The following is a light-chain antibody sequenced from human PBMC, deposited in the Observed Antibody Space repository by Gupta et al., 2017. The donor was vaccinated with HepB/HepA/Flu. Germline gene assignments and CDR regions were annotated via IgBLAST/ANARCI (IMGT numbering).Light chain of an antibody. CDR3: TSYTTTNTWV. Sequence: QSALTQPASASGSPGQSITISCTGTRSDVGGSKFVTWYQQHPGKAPKLMLYDVSNRPSGVSNRFSGSKSGNTASLTISGLQAEDEADYYCTSYTTTNTWVFGGGTKLTVL. V-gene: IGLV2-14*03. CDR2: DVS. J-gene: IGLJ3*02. CDR1: RSDVGGSKF.